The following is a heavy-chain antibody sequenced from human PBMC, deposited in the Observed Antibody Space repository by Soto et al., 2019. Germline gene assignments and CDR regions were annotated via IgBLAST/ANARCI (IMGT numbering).Heavy chain of an antibody. Sequence: PGGSLRLSCAASGFTFSSYAMSWVRQAPGKGLEWVSAISGSGGSTYYADSVKGRFTISRDNSKNTLYLQMNSLRAEDTAVYYCASAHSNPREYFDYWGQGTLVTVSS. CDR2: ISGSGGST. D-gene: IGHD4-4*01. J-gene: IGHJ4*02. V-gene: IGHV3-23*01. CDR3: ASAHSNPREYFDY. CDR1: GFTFSSYA.